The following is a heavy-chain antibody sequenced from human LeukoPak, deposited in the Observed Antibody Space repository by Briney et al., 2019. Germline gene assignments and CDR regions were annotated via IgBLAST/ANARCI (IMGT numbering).Heavy chain of an antibody. Sequence: ASVNVSCKASGYTFTSYGISWVRQAPGQGLEWMGGIIPIFGTANYAQKFQGRVTITADESTSTAYMELSSLRSEDTAVYYCAAAGGNSVYWGQGTLVTVSS. CDR2: IIPIFGTA. CDR1: GYTFTSYG. V-gene: IGHV1-69*13. J-gene: IGHJ4*02. CDR3: AAAGGNSVY. D-gene: IGHD4-23*01.